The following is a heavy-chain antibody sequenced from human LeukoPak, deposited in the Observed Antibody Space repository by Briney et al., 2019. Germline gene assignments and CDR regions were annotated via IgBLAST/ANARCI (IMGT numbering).Heavy chain of an antibody. CDR2: INIDGSST. CDR3: ARVYSGSYYLGY. CDR1: GFTFSSYW. V-gene: IGHV3-74*01. D-gene: IGHD1-26*01. J-gene: IGHJ4*02. Sequence: PGGSLRLSCAASGFTFSSYWMHWVRQAPGKGLVWVSRINIDGSSTSYADSVEGRVTVYRDHAKHTLYLQMNSLRAEDTAVYYWARVYSGSYYLGYWGQGTLVTVS.